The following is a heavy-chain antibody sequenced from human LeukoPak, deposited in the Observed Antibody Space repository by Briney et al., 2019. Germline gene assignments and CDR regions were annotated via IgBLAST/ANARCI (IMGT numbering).Heavy chain of an antibody. CDR2: ISSSSSYT. CDR1: GFTFSDYY. CDR3: GTDRGSTVTTTPYFDY. J-gene: IGHJ4*02. Sequence: GGSLRLSCAASGFTFSDYYMSWIRQAPGKGLEWVSYISSSSSYTNYADSVKGRFTISRDNAKNSLYLQMNSLRAEDTAVYYCGTDRGSTVTTTPYFDYWGQGTLVTVSS. V-gene: IGHV3-11*03. D-gene: IGHD4-17*01.